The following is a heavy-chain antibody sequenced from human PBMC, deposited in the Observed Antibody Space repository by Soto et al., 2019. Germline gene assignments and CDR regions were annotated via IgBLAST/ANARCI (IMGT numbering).Heavy chain of an antibody. Sequence: PRLSCAASGFTFSSYVMSWVRQNTGKGLEWVSAISDSGGSTYYADSVQGRFTISRDNSKNTLYLQMNSLRAEDTAVYYCAKEGIGGDPLLYYYYGMDVWGQGTTVTVSS. CDR3: AKEGIGGDPLLYYYYGMDV. D-gene: IGHD2-21*01. CDR2: ISDSGGST. V-gene: IGHV3-23*01. CDR1: GFTFSSYV. J-gene: IGHJ6*02.